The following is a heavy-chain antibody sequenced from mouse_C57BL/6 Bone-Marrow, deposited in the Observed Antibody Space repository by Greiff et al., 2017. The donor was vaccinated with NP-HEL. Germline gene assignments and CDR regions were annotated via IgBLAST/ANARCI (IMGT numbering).Heavy chain of an antibody. Sequence: EVKLVESGGGLVKPGGSLKLSCAASGFTFSSYAMSWVRQTPEKRLEWVATISDGGSYTYYPANVKGRFTISRDNAKNTLYLQMRHLKSEDTAMYYCARDRGLLGFAYWGQGTLVTVSA. CDR3: ARDRGLLGFAY. V-gene: IGHV5-4*01. CDR2: ISDGGSYT. D-gene: IGHD2-10*01. CDR1: GFTFSSYA. J-gene: IGHJ3*01.